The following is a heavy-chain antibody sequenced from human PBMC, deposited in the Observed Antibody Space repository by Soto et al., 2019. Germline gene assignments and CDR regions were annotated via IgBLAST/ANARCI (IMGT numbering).Heavy chain of an antibody. J-gene: IGHJ6*02. CDR1: GGSFSGYY. Sequence: SETLSLTCAVYGGSFSGYYWSWIRQPPGKGLEWIGEINHSGSTNYNPSLKSRVTISVDTSKNQFSLKLSSVTAADTAVYYCSRTNEDYCDLLYFRGQRSTVTVS. CDR2: INHSGST. D-gene: IGHD4-17*01. CDR3: SRTNEDYCDLLYF. V-gene: IGHV4-34*01.